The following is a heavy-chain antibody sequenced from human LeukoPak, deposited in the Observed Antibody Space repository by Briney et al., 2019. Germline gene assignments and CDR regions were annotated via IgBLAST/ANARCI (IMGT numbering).Heavy chain of an antibody. CDR1: GFTFSSYG. V-gene: IGHV3-30*18. CDR3: AKEDVVVITIRYFQH. D-gene: IGHD3-22*01. CDR2: ISYDGSNE. Sequence: GRSLRLSCAASGFTFSSYGMHWVRQAPGKGLEWVAVISYDGSNEYYADSVKGRFTISRDNSKNTLYLQMNILRTEDTAIYYCAKEDVVVITIRYFQHWGQGTLVTVSS. J-gene: IGHJ1*01.